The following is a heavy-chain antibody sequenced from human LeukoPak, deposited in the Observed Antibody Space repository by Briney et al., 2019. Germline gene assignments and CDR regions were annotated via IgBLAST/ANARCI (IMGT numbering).Heavy chain of an antibody. CDR2: TYYRSKWYN. D-gene: IGHD3-10*01. CDR1: GDSVSRNSAA. V-gene: IGHV6-1*01. Sequence: SQTLSLTCTISGDSVSRNSAAWNWIRQSPSRGLEWLGRTYYRSKWYNDYAVSVKSRITINPDTSKNQFSLQLNSVTPEDTAVYYCARDDLWFGEGPDYYYYIDVWGKGTTVTVSS. J-gene: IGHJ6*03. CDR3: ARDDLWFGEGPDYYYYIDV.